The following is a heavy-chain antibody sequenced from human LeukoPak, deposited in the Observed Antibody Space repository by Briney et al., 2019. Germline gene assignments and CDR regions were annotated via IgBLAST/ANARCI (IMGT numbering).Heavy chain of an antibody. Sequence: PSETLSLTCTVSGGSISNYYWTWIRQPPGKGLEWIGFISYSGNTNYNPSLKSRVTISLDTSKNQFSLKLSSGTAADSAVYYCARDLSGGTYYYYYYMDVWGKGTTVTISS. CDR3: ARDLSGGTYYYYYYMDV. J-gene: IGHJ6*03. V-gene: IGHV4-59*12. D-gene: IGHD1-26*01. CDR2: ISYSGNT. CDR1: GGSISNYY.